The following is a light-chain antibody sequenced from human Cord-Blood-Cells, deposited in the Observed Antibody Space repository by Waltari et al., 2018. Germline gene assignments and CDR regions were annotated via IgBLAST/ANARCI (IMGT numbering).Light chain of an antibody. J-gene: IGLJ3*02. CDR2: EGS. Sequence: QSALTQPASVSGSPGQSITISCTGTSSDVGSYNLVSWYQQHPGKAPKRMIYEGSKRPSGVSNRFSGSKPGNTASLTISGLQAEDEADYCCCSYAGSTTYWVFGGGTKLTVL. CDR3: CSYAGSTTYWV. V-gene: IGLV2-23*01. CDR1: SSDVGSYNL.